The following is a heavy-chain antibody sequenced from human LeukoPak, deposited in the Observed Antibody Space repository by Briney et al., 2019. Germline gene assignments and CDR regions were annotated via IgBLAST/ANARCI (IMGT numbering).Heavy chain of an antibody. Sequence: SETLSLTCSVSGGSISSSSDYWGWVRQPPGKGLEWIGNIYYSGSTYYNPSLKSRVTISIDTSKNQFSLKLSSVTATDTAVYYCASLREGGVAHWFDPWGQGTLVTVSS. V-gene: IGHV4-39*01. D-gene: IGHD2-15*01. CDR2: IYYSGST. CDR1: GGSISSSSDY. CDR3: ASLREGGVAHWFDP. J-gene: IGHJ5*02.